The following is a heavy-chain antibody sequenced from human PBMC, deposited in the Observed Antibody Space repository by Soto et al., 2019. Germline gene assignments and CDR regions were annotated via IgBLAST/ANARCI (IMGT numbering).Heavy chain of an antibody. CDR3: ARLGAFYQALDS. CDR1: GASLSPNY. J-gene: IGHJ4*02. CDR2: IYYAGTT. D-gene: IGHD2-2*01. Sequence: QVQLQESGPGLVKPSETLSLRCSVSGASLSPNYWSWFRQPPGKGLQWIGNIYYAGTTTYNPSLTRRITISLNTSQNEVSLELTSVTAADTAVYYCARLGAFYQALDSWGQGALVTVSS. V-gene: IGHV4-59*08.